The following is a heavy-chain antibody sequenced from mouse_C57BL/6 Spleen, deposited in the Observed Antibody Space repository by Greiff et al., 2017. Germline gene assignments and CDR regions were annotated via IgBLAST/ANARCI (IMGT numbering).Heavy chain of an antibody. J-gene: IGHJ4*01. Sequence: QVQLQQSGAELVKPGASVKLSCKASGYTFTSYWMHWVKQRPGQGLEWIGMIHPNSGSTNYNEKFKSKATLTVDKSSSTAYMQLSSLTSEDSAVYYCARTVVANGYAMDYWGQGTSVTVSS. CDR2: IHPNSGST. CDR1: GYTFTSYW. D-gene: IGHD1-1*01. V-gene: IGHV1-64*01. CDR3: ARTVVANGYAMDY.